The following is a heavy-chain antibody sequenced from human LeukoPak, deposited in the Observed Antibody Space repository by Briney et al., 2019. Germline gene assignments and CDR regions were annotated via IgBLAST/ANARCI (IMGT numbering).Heavy chain of an antibody. CDR2: INHSGST. Sequence: SETLSLTCAVYGGSFSGYYWSWIRQPPGKGLEWIGEINHSGSTNYSPSLKSRVTISVDTSKNQFSLKLSSVTAADTAVYYCARAYTKTIAGVWGYYYYMDVWGKGTTVTVSS. J-gene: IGHJ6*03. CDR3: ARAYTKTIAGVWGYYYYMDV. D-gene: IGHD3-16*01. CDR1: GGSFSGYY. V-gene: IGHV4-34*01.